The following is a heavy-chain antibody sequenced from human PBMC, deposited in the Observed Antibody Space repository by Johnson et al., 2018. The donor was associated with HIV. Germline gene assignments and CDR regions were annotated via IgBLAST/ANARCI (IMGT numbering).Heavy chain of an antibody. CDR2: IKYDGSGK. V-gene: IGHV3-7*03. Sequence: VQLVESGGGLVQPGGSLRLSCAASGFIFSGYCMNWVRQAPGKGLEWVAGIKYDGSGKFCVDSVKGRFTISRDNAKDSLFLQMNSLRAEDTALYYCARGGRYYVPGAFDIWGQGEMVTVSS. D-gene: IGHD3-10*02. J-gene: IGHJ3*02. CDR1: GFIFSGYC. CDR3: ARGGRYYVPGAFDI.